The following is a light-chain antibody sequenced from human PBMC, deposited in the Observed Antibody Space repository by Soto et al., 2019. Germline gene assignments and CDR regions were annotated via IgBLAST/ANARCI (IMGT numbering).Light chain of an antibody. CDR2: DAS. CDR3: QQCTNWPPYT. J-gene: IGKJ2*01. CDR1: QSISTN. Sequence: DIVMTQSPATLSVSPGERATLSCRASQSISTNLAWYQQKPGQAPRLLIYDASTRATGVPARFSGSGSGTEFTLTISSLQSEDFAVYYCQQCTNWPPYTFGQGTKLEIK. V-gene: IGKV3-15*01.